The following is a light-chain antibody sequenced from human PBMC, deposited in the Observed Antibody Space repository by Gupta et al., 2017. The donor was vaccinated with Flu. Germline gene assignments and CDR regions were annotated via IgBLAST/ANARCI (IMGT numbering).Light chain of an antibody. CDR2: IAD. Sequence: QPVVTQEPSLTVSPGGTVTLTCASSTGTVTRGYYPNWFQQKPGQAPRALIFIADNRHSWTPDPFSGSIVGGKAVLTVSGVQPDDEADYYCLLSSGGAWVFGGGTKLIV. CDR3: LLSSGGAWV. CDR1: TGTVTRGYY. J-gene: IGLJ3*02. V-gene: IGLV7-43*01.